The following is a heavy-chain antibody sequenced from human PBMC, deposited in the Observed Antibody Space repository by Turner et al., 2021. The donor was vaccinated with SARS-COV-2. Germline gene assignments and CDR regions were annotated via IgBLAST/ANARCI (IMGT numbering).Heavy chain of an antibody. Sequence: QLQLQESGPGLVKPSETLSLTCTVSGGSISRTYNYWDWIRQPPGKGLEWIGTIYYDGSTSYNPSVRSRVTISVDTSRNQFSLKLTSVTAVDTAVYYCARRVGGFDQRREAFDFWGQGTQVSVSS. CDR2: IYYDGST. J-gene: IGHJ4*02. D-gene: IGHD1-26*01. V-gene: IGHV4-39*01. CDR3: ARRVGGFDQRREAFDF. CDR1: GGSISRTYNY.